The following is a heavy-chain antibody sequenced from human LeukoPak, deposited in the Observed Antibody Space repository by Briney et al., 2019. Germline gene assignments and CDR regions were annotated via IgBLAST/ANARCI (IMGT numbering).Heavy chain of an antibody. J-gene: IGHJ4*02. CDR2: IYYSGST. CDR1: GGSISSGGYY. D-gene: IGHD6-6*01. CDR3: ARERAQLVFDY. V-gene: IGHV4-31*03. Sequence: PSETLYLTCTVSGGSISSGGYYWSWIRQHPGKGLEWIGYIYYSGSTYYNPSLKSRVTISVDTSKNQFSLKLSSVTAADTAVYYCARERAQLVFDYWGQGTLVTVSS.